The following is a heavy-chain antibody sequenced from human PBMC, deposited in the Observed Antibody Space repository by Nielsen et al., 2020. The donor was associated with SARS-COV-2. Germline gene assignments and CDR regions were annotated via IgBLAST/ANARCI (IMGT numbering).Heavy chain of an antibody. CDR1: GGSISSSSYY. CDR2: IYYSGST. V-gene: IGHV4-39*07. J-gene: IGHJ3*02. D-gene: IGHD3-22*01. CDR3: ANFDGSGYNAFDI. Sequence: SETLSLTCTVSGGSISSSSYYWGWIRQPPGKGLEWIGSIYYSGSTYYNPSLKSRVTISVDTSKNQFSLKLSSVTAADTAVYYCANFDGSGYNAFDIWGQGTMVTVSS.